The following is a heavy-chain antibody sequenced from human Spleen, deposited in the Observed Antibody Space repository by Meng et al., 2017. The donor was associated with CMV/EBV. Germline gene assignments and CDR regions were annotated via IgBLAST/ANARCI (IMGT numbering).Heavy chain of an antibody. Sequence: ASVKVSCKASGYTFTGYYMHWVRQAPGQGLEWMGWINPNSGGTNYAQKFQGRVTMTRDTSISTAYMELSRLRSDDTAVYYCARGDQDPCTSSSSNSCYSAYHYYYGMDVWGQGTAVTVSS. V-gene: IGHV1-2*02. CDR3: ARGDQDPCTSSSSNSCYSAYHYYYGMDV. CDR2: INPNSGGT. J-gene: IGHJ6*02. CDR1: GYTFTGYY. D-gene: IGHD6-13*01.